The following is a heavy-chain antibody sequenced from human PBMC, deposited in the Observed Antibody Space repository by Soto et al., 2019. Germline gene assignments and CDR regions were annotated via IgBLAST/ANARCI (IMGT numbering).Heavy chain of an antibody. V-gene: IGHV3-33*01. CDR3: ARDRGFGQPSVY. CDR1: GFTFRTYG. J-gene: IGHJ4*02. D-gene: IGHD3-10*01. CDR2: IWYDGANK. Sequence: QVQLVESGGGVVQPGRSLRLSCVASGFTFRTYGMHWVHQAPGKGLEWVALIWYDGANKWYADSVKGRFTISRDNSNNTLHLQMNRLIAEDTAVYYCARDRGFGQPSVYWGQGTLVSVSS.